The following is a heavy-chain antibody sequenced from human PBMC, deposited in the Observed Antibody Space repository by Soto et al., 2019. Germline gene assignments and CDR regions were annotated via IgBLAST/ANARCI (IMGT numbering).Heavy chain of an antibody. V-gene: IGHV3-9*01. D-gene: IGHD3-10*01. CDR3: AKDSHYYGSGSATKYYYYYMDV. Sequence: GGSLRLSCAASGFTFDDYAMHWVRQAPGKGLEWVSGISWNSGSIGYADSVKGRFTISRDNAKNSLYLQMNSLRAEDTALYYCAKDSHYYGSGSATKYYYYYMDVWGKGTTVTVSS. CDR2: ISWNSGSI. J-gene: IGHJ6*03. CDR1: GFTFDDYA.